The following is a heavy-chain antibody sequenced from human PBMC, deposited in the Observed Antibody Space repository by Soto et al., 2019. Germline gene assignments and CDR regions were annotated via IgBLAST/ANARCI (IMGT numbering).Heavy chain of an antibody. D-gene: IGHD5-18*01. CDR3: ARGRGYSYGRFDY. CDR1: GGSISSGGYY. Sequence: PSETLSLTCTVSGGSISSGGYYWTWIRQHPGKGLEWIGYNNYSGSTNYNPSLKSRVTISVDTSKNQFSLKLSSVTAADTAVYYCARGRGYSYGRFDYWGQGTLVTVSS. CDR2: NNYSGST. J-gene: IGHJ4*02. V-gene: IGHV4-31*03.